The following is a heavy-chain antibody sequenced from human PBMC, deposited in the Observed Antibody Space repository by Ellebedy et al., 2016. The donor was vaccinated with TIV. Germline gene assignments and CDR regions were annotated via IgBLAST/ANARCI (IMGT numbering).Heavy chain of an antibody. J-gene: IGHJ4*02. CDR2: INTDGSSS. CDR1: GFTLSGYY. CDR3: ARESVRYFDWDS. Sequence: PGGSLRLSCVASGFTLSGYYMPWVRQVPGTGLVWVARINTDGSSSNYADSVEGRFTISRDNAKKTLYLEMSGLRVEDTAVYYCARESVRYFDWDSWGQGTLVTV. D-gene: IGHD3-9*01. V-gene: IGHV3-74*01.